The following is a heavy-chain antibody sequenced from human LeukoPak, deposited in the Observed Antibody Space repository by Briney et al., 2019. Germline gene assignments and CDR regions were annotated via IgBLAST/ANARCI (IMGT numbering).Heavy chain of an antibody. J-gene: IGHJ4*02. CDR3: ARLSMIVVPSTLDY. CDR2: IFPGDSDS. Sequence: GQSLKISCEGSGYSFTNYWIGWVRQMLGKGLEWMGIIFPGDSDSRYSPSFQGQVTISADKSISTTYLQWSSLKASDTAMYYCARLSMIVVPSTLDYWGQGTLVTVSS. V-gene: IGHV5-51*01. CDR1: GYSFTNYW. D-gene: IGHD3-22*01.